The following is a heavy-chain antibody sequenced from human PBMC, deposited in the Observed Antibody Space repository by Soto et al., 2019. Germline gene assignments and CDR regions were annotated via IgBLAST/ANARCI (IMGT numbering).Heavy chain of an antibody. Sequence: QLQLQESGPGLVKPSETLSLTCTVSGGSISRSSYYWGWFARPPGKGLEWFGGIYFSGNTYYNPSLKSRVTISVDTSKNQFSLKLSSVTAADTAVYYCARFDYDYVWGSYRRGYFDYWGQGTLATVSS. CDR3: ARFDYDYVWGSYRRGYFDY. V-gene: IGHV4-39*01. CDR2: IYFSGNT. D-gene: IGHD3-16*02. J-gene: IGHJ4*02. CDR1: GGSISRSSYY.